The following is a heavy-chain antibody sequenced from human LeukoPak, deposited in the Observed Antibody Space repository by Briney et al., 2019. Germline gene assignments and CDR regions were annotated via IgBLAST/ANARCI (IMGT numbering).Heavy chain of an antibody. D-gene: IGHD2/OR15-2a*01. Sequence: ASVKVSCKAAGYTFSTYDISWVRQATGQGLEWMGWMNPKSGNTLYAQKFQGRVTMTRNTSISTAYMELSSVRSEDTAVHYCARFLKNPVNRRGPANYYMDVWGKGTTVTISS. J-gene: IGHJ6*03. CDR1: GYTFSTYD. CDR2: MNPKSGNT. V-gene: IGHV1-8*01. CDR3: ARFLKNPVNRRGPANYYMDV.